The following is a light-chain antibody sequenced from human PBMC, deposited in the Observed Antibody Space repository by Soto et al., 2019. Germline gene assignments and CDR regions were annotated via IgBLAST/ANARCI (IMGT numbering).Light chain of an antibody. V-gene: IGLV2-23*01. Sequence: QSVLTQPASVSGSDGQSITISCTGSSSDVGSYNHVSWYQQRPGKAPKFMIYEGNKRPSGVSNRFSGSKSGNTASLTISGLQGDDEADYNCCSYAGGSSYVFGAGTKVTVL. CDR1: SSDVGSYNH. CDR2: EGN. J-gene: IGLJ1*01. CDR3: CSYAGGSSYV.